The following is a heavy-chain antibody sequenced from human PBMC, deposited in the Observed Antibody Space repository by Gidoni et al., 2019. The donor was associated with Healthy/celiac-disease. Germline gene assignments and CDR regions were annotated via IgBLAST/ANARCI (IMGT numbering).Heavy chain of an antibody. J-gene: IGHJ4*02. D-gene: IGHD3-22*01. V-gene: IGHV3-9*01. Sequence: EVQLVESGGGLVQPGRSLRLSCAASGFTFDDYAMHWVRQAPGKGLEWVSGISWNSGSIGYADSVKGRFTISRDNAKNSLYLQMNSLRAEDTALYYCAKALGDSSGYYPFDYWGQGTLVTVSS. CDR3: AKALGDSSGYYPFDY. CDR2: ISWNSGSI. CDR1: GFTFDDYA.